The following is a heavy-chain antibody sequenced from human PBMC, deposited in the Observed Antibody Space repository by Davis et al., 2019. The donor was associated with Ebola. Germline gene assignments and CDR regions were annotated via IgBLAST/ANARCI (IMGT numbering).Heavy chain of an antibody. V-gene: IGHV3-23*01. D-gene: IGHD3-3*01. CDR2: ISGSGGST. Sequence: PGGSLRLSCAASGFTFSSYAMSWVRQAPGKGLEWVSAISGSGGSTSYADSVKGRFTISRDNSKNTLYLQMNSLRAEDTAIYYCAKDKNYDFWSGYPHNAFDIWGQGTMVTVSS. CDR1: GFTFSSYA. J-gene: IGHJ3*02. CDR3: AKDKNYDFWSGYPHNAFDI.